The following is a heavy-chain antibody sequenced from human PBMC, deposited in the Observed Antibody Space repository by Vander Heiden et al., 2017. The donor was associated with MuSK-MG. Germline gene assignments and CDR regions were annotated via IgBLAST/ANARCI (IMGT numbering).Heavy chain of an antibody. D-gene: IGHD2-8*01. J-gene: IGHJ4*02. CDR1: GVSISSSINY. CDR3: ANSDLMGPFDY. Sequence: QLQLQESGPGLVKPSETLSLTCSVSGVSISSSINYWGWIRHFPGKGLEWIATVSYRGSTYHNPSLKSRLTISVDTSKNHFSLNLSSGTAADTAVYYCANSDLMGPFDYWGPGTVVTVSS. CDR2: VSYRGST. V-gene: IGHV4-39*02.